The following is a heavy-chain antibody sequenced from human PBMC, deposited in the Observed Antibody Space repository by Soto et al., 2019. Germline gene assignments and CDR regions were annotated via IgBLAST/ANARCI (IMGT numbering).Heavy chain of an antibody. J-gene: IGHJ4*02. Sequence: ASETLSLTCTVSGGSITSDYSCWSWIRQPPGEGLEWIGHIFDGGTTYTNPSLRSQVAISLDTSKNHFSLTLSSVTAADTAVYYGARGPSGDKVHYWGQGALVTVSS. CDR3: ARGPSGDKVHY. D-gene: IGHD7-27*01. CDR1: GGSITSDYSC. CDR2: IFDGGTT. V-gene: IGHV4-30-4*01.